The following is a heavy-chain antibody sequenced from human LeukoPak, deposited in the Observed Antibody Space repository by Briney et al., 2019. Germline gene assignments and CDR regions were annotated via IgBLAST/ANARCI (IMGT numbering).Heavy chain of an antibody. CDR2: IKQDGSEE. CDR1: GFTFGDYY. CDR3: AVSIQLPD. V-gene: IGHV3-7*01. D-gene: IGHD1-1*01. J-gene: IGHJ4*02. Sequence: GGSLRLSCAASGFTFGDYYMSWIRQAPGKGLEWVANIKQDGSEENYVDSVKGRFAISRDNAKNLLYLQMNSLRAGDTAIYYCAVSIQLPDWGQGTLVTVSS.